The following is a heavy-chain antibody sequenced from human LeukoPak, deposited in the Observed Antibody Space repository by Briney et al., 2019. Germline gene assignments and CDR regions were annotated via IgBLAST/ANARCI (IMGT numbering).Heavy chain of an antibody. D-gene: IGHD6-19*01. CDR1: GFSLSSKY. CDR2: IYSGGTT. Sequence: GGSLRLSCAASGFSLSSKYMSWVRQPAGKGLEWVSVIYSGGTTVYADSVKGRFTIYRDNSKNTLYLQMNSLRPDDTAVYYCTKLKGWYGDGYFDSWGPGTLVTVSS. J-gene: IGHJ4*02. V-gene: IGHV3-53*01. CDR3: TKLKGWYGDGYFDS.